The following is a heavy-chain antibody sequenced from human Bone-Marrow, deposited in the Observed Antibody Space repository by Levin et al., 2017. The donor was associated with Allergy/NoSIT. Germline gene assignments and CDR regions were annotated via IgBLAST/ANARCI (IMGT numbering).Heavy chain of an antibody. CDR1: GFTFSSYW. D-gene: IGHD6-19*01. CDR3: AREVSSGWPKPDY. V-gene: IGHV3-74*01. J-gene: IGHJ4*02. Sequence: GGSLRLSCAASGFTFSSYWMHWVRQAPGKGLVWVSRINSDGSSTSYADSVKGRFTISRDNAKNTLYLQMNSLRAEDTAVYYCAREVSSGWPKPDYWGQGTLVTVSS. CDR2: INSDGSST.